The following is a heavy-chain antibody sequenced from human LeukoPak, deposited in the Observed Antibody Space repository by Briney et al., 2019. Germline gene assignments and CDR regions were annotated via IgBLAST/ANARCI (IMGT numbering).Heavy chain of an antibody. CDR1: GYTFTSYG. CDR2: IIPIFGTA. CDR3: TFGVVIIDVYYFDY. Sequence: ASVKDSCKASGYTFTSYGISWVRQAPGQGLEWMGGIIPIFGTANYAQKFQGRVTITADESTSTAYMELSSLRSEDTAVYYCTFGVVIIDVYYFDYWGQGTLVTVSS. J-gene: IGHJ4*02. D-gene: IGHD3-3*01. V-gene: IGHV1-69*13.